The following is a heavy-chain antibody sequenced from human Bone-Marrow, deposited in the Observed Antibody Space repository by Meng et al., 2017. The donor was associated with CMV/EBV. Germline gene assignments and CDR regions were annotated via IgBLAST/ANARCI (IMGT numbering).Heavy chain of an antibody. CDR3: ARSRVGAWTWFDP. CDR1: GYIFTSYD. V-gene: IGHV1-18*01. J-gene: IGHJ5*02. D-gene: IGHD1-26*01. CDR2: VSVYKGDT. Sequence: ASVKVSCKASGYIFTSYDINWVRQAPGQGLEWVGWVSVYKGDTKYAEKVEGRVTLTADTSASTAYLKLRSLRFDDTAVYYCARSRVGAWTWFDPWGQGTLVTVSS.